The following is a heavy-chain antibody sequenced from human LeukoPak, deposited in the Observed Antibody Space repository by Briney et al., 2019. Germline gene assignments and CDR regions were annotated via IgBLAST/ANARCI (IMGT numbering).Heavy chain of an antibody. CDR2: IYSGGST. Sequence: GGSLRLSCAASGFTVSSNYMSWVRQAPGKGLEWVSVIYSGGSTYYADSVKGRFTISRDNFKNTLYLQMNSLRAEDTAVYYCARDRVSGSYYPYYYYMDVWGKGTTVTVSS. CDR3: ARDRVSGSYYPYYYYMDV. V-gene: IGHV3-66*02. D-gene: IGHD1-26*01. J-gene: IGHJ6*03. CDR1: GFTVSSNY.